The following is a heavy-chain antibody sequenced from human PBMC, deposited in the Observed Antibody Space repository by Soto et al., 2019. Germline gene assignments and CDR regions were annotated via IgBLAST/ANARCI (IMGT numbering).Heavy chain of an antibody. V-gene: IGHV6-1*01. Sequence: SSTLSLTCAISGDSVSSNSAAWNWIRQSPSRGLEWLGRTYYRSKWYNDYAVSVKSRITINPDTSKNQFSLRLSSVTAADTAMYYCVRDCSHCSTTSCPGAWFGPWGQGTLVSVSS. CDR1: GDSVSSNSAA. J-gene: IGHJ5*02. CDR2: TYYRSKWYN. D-gene: IGHD2-2*01. CDR3: VRDCSHCSTTSCPGAWFGP.